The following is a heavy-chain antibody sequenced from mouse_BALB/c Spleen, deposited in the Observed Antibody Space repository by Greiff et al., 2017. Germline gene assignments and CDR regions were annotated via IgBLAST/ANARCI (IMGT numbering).Heavy chain of an antibody. V-gene: IGHV14-1*02. D-gene: IGHD2-3*01. CDR3: ARYDGYYDYAMDY. Sequence: VQLQQSGAELVRPGASVKLSCTASGFTFNDYYMHWVQQIPEQGLEWIGWIDPENGNTVYDPKFQGKANITADTSSNTAYLQLSSLTSEDTAVYYCARYDGYYDYAMDYWGQGTSVTVSS. J-gene: IGHJ4*01. CDR1: GFTFNDYY. CDR2: IDPENGNT.